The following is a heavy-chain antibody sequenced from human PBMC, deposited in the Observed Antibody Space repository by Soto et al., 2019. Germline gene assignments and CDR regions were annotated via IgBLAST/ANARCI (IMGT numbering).Heavy chain of an antibody. D-gene: IGHD3-9*01. Sequence: QVQLVESGGGVVQPGRSLRLSCAASGFTFSSYAMHWVRQAPGKGLEWVAVISYDGSNKYYADSVKGRFTISRDNSKNTLYLQMNSLRAEDTAVYYCARDRGLRYFGWVERNYWGQGTLVTVSS. CDR2: ISYDGSNK. V-gene: IGHV3-30-3*01. CDR1: GFTFSSYA. J-gene: IGHJ4*02. CDR3: ARDRGLRYFGWVERNY.